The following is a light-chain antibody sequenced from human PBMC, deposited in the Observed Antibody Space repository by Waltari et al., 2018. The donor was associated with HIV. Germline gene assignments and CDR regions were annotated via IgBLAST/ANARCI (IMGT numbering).Light chain of an antibody. CDR1: IEAGQA. Sequence: QSVLTQPPSMSGAPGQTVTISCTNIEAGQAIHWYRQLPGTAPQLLIYADHKRPSGVPNRFSGSKSRNSASLAITGLQSEEEGDYYCQAYDGRLRNYVFGTGTKVTVL. CDR2: ADH. J-gene: IGLJ1*01. V-gene: IGLV1-40*01. CDR3: QAYDGRLRNYV.